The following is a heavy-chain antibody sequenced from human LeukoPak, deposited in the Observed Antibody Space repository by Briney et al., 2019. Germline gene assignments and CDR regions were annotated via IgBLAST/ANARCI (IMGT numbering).Heavy chain of an antibody. CDR1: GDSISSGGYY. CDR3: ARERGSYSVTFDY. J-gene: IGHJ4*02. CDR2: IYYSGTT. D-gene: IGHD1-26*01. V-gene: IGHV4-31*03. Sequence: SETLSLTCTVSGDSISSGGYYGSWIRQHPGKGLEWIGYIYYSGTTTYNPSLKSRVTISVDTSKNQFSLNLSSVTAADTAVYYCARERGSYSVTFDYWGQGTLVTVSS.